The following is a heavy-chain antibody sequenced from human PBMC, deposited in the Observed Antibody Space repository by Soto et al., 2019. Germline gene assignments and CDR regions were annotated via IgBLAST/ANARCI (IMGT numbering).Heavy chain of an antibody. D-gene: IGHD3-3*01. CDR2: IYPGDSDT. CDR1: GYSFTSYW. Sequence: PGGYLKISCKGSGYSFTSYWIGWVRQMPGKGLEWMGIIYPGDSDTRYSPSFQGQVTISADKSISTAYLQWSSLKASDTAMYYCARRRVDFWSGYYLYYYYGMDVWGQGTTVTVSS. J-gene: IGHJ6*02. V-gene: IGHV5-51*01. CDR3: ARRRVDFWSGYYLYYYYGMDV.